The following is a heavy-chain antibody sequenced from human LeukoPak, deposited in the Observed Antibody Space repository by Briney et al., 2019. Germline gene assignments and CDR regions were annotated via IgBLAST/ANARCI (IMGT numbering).Heavy chain of an antibody. Sequence: PGGSLRLSCAASGFTFNSFAMNWVRQAPGKGLEWVSSISGSVGSSHYADFVKGRFTISRDNSKNTLHLQMNSLRAEDTAVYYCAKSLGVGGYTRYKGFDQWGQGTLVTVSS. J-gene: IGHJ4*02. V-gene: IGHV3-23*01. CDR3: AKSLGVGGYTRYKGFDQ. CDR1: GFTFNSFA. D-gene: IGHD3-16*02. CDR2: ISGSVGSS.